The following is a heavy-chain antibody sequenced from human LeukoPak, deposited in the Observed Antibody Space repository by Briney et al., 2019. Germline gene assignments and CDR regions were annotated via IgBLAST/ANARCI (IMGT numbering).Heavy chain of an antibody. V-gene: IGHV4-39*01. CDR3: ARLWSSRWSYFDY. D-gene: IGHD6-13*01. CDR2: IYYSGST. J-gene: IGHJ4*02. Sequence: SETLSLTCTVSGVSISSRSYYWGWIRQPPGKGLEWSGSIYYSGSTYYNPSLKSRVTISVDTSKNQFSLKLSSVTAADTAVYYCARLWSSRWSYFDYWGQGTLVTVSS. CDR1: GVSISSRSYY.